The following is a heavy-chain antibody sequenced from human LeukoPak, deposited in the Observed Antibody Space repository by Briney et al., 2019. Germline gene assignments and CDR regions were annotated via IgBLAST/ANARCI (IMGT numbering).Heavy chain of an antibody. CDR1: GFIFSSYT. D-gene: IGHD3-22*01. Sequence: GGSLRLSCAASGFIFSSYTMNWVRQAPGKGLEWVSSIKSDSSYINYADSVKGRFTISRDNAKNSLYLQMNSLRAEDTDVYYCARGQYDGNYYDSSGPRDYWGQGTLVTVSS. V-gene: IGHV3-21*01. CDR3: ARGQYDGNYYDSSGPRDY. J-gene: IGHJ4*02. CDR2: IKSDSSYI.